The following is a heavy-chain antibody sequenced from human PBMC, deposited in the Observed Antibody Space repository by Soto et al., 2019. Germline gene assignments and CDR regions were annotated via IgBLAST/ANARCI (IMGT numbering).Heavy chain of an antibody. J-gene: IGHJ4*02. CDR2: IYYSGST. Sequence: SETLSLTCTVSGGSISSSSYYWGWIRQPPGKGLEWIGSIYYSGSTYYNPSLKSRVTISVDTSKNQFSLKLSSVTAADTAVYYCARQSVADYWGQGTLVTVSS. CDR3: ARQSVADY. V-gene: IGHV4-39*01. CDR1: GGSISSSSYY. D-gene: IGHD6-19*01.